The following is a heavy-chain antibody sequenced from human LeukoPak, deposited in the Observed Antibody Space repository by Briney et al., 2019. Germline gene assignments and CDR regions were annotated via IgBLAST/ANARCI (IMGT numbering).Heavy chain of an antibody. Sequence: ASVKVSRKASGGTFSSYAISWVRQAPGQGLEWMGRINPNSGGTNYAQKFQGRVTMTRDTSISTAYMELSRLRSDDTAVYYCAALIAAAGPGYGMDVWGQGTTVTVSS. CDR1: GGTFSSYA. V-gene: IGHV1-2*06. J-gene: IGHJ6*02. D-gene: IGHD6-13*01. CDR3: AALIAAAGPGYGMDV. CDR2: INPNSGGT.